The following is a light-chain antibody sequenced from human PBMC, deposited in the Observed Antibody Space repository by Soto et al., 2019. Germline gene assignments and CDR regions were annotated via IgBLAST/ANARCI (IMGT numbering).Light chain of an antibody. Sequence: QRVLTHLASVPVSAGRAITISRTGTSRDIGNYNYVSWYQHHPGKAPKLMIYEVTSRPSGVSDRFSGSKSGMTASLTISGLQPEDEADYFCASCRSANTLVVFGTGTKVTAL. CDR2: EVT. CDR1: SRDIGNYNY. J-gene: IGLJ1*01. CDR3: ASCRSANTLVV. V-gene: IGLV2-14*01.